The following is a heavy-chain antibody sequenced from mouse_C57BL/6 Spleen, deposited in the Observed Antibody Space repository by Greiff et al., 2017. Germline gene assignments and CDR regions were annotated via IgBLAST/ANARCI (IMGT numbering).Heavy chain of an antibody. J-gene: IGHJ2*01. D-gene: IGHD1-1*01. CDR3: ARSNCYGSSGYFDY. CDR1: GYAFTSSW. CDR2: IYPGAGDT. Sequence: QFHVKPSGPELVTPGASVKISCKASGYAFTSSWMNWVKQRPGKGLEWIGLIYPGAGDTNSNGKFKGKATLTADQSSIPAYMQLSSLTSEDSTVYFCARSNCYGSSGYFDYGGQGTTLTVSS. V-gene: IGHV1-82*01.